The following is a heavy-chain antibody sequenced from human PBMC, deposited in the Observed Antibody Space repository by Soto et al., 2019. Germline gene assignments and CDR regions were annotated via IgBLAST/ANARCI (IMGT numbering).Heavy chain of an antibody. V-gene: IGHV4-59*01. CDR1: GGSISSYY. D-gene: IGHD2-2*01. CDR3: ARLPCSTTSCFFDY. J-gene: IGHJ4*02. CDR2: IYYSGST. Sequence: SETLSLTCTVSGGSISSYYWSWIRQPPGKGLEWIGYIYYSGSTNYNPSLKSRVTISVDTSKNQFSLKLSSVTAADTAVYYCARLPCSTTSCFFDYWGQGALVTVSS.